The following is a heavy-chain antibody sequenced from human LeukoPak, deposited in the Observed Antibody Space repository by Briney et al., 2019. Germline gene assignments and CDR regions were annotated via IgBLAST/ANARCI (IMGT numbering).Heavy chain of an antibody. CDR1: GFTFSSYS. CDR3: AKDRVVAAGDDAFDI. D-gene: IGHD2-15*01. V-gene: IGHV3-48*01. CDR2: ISSSGSTI. Sequence: GGSLRLSCAASGFTFSSYSMNWVRQAPGKGLEWVSYISSSGSTIYYADSVKGRFTISRDNSKNTLYLQMNSLRAEDTAVYYCAKDRVVAAGDDAFDIWGQGTLVIVSS. J-gene: IGHJ3*02.